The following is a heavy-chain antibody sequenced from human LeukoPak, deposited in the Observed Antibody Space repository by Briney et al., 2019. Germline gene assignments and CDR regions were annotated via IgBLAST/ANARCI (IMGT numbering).Heavy chain of an antibody. Sequence: ASVKVSCKASGYTFTNYGISWVQQAPGQGLEWMGWISAYNGNTDYAQKFQGRVTMTTDTSTSTAYMELRSLRSDDTAVYYCARDQLWFGEDGMDVWGQGTTVTVSS. CDR2: ISAYNGNT. V-gene: IGHV1-18*01. D-gene: IGHD3-10*01. CDR3: ARDQLWFGEDGMDV. CDR1: GYTFTNYG. J-gene: IGHJ6*02.